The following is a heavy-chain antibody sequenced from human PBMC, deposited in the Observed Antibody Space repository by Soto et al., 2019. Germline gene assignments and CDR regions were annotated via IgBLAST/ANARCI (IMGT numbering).Heavy chain of an antibody. CDR1: GFTFNSYA. CDR2: IPYDGSNK. J-gene: IGHJ6*02. D-gene: IGHD3-22*01. Sequence: GGSLRLSCVASGFTFNSYAVHWVRQAPGKGLEWVAVIPYDGSNKYYADSVKGRFTISRDNSKNTLYLQMNSLRAEDTAVYYCARAGGSGYYSIPPEPMDVWGQGTTVTVSS. CDR3: ARAGGSGYYSIPPEPMDV. V-gene: IGHV3-30-3*01.